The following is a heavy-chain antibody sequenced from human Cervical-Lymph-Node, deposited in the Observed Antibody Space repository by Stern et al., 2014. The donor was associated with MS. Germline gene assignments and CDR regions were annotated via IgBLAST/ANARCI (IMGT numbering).Heavy chain of an antibody. CDR1: GYTFISYG. J-gene: IGHJ3*02. D-gene: IGHD5-24*01. CDR2: LSAYICNT. V-gene: IGHV1-18*01. Sequence: VQLLQSGAEVKKPGASVRVSCKVSGYTFISYGISLVRQLPGQGLEWVRWLSAYICNTNYEQTLPGSGTITKDTRTSTSDLELRSLRSDDTAVYYCARAIEDAFDIWGQGTMVTVSS. CDR3: ARAIEDAFDI.